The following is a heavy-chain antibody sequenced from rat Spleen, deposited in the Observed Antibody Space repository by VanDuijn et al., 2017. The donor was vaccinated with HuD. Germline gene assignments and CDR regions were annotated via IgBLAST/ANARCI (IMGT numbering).Heavy chain of an antibody. CDR2: IGHDDDPT. V-gene: IGHV5-20*01. CDR1: GFTFSNFD. CDR3: TTMSNWFVD. J-gene: IGHJ3*01. Sequence: EVQLVESGGGLVQPGRSMKLSCAASGFTFSNFDMAWVRQAPTKGLEWVASIGHDDDPTYYRDSVKGRFTISRDNAKSTLYLQMDSLRSEDTATYYCTTMSNWFVDWGQGTLVTVSS.